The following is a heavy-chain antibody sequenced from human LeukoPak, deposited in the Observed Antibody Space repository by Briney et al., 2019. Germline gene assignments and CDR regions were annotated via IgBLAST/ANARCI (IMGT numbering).Heavy chain of an antibody. J-gene: IGHJ4*02. Sequence: SETLSLTCTVSGGSISSYYWSWIRQPPGKGLEWIGYIYYSGSTNYNPSLKSRVTISVDTSKNQFSLTLSSVTAADTAVYYCATIGPSVAAESYWGQGTQVTVSS. CDR3: ATIGPSVAAESY. V-gene: IGHV4-59*08. D-gene: IGHD6-13*01. CDR1: GGSISSYY. CDR2: IYYSGST.